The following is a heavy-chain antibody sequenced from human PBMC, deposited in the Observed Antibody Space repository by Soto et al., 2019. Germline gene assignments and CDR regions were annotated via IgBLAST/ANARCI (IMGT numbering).Heavy chain of an antibody. V-gene: IGHV1-18*01. CDR3: ARRVHYYDSAGWFDP. CDR1: GYTFTSCG. CDR2: ISAYNGNT. Sequence: ASVKVSCKASGYTFTSCGISWVRQAPGQGLEWMGWISAYNGNTNYAQKLQGRVTMTTDTSTSTAYMELRSLRSDDTAVYYCARRVHYYDSAGWFDPWGQGTLVTVSS. J-gene: IGHJ5*02. D-gene: IGHD3-22*01.